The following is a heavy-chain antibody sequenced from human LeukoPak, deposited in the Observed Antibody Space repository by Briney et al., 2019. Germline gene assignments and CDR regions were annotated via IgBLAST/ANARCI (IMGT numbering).Heavy chain of an antibody. CDR2: INHSGST. Sequence: SETLSLTCTVSGGSISSSSYYWSWIRQPPGKGLEWIGEINHSGSTNYNPSLKSRVTISVDTSKNQFSLKLSSATAADTAVYYCARGKGRWFGELIRRLPYYMDVWGKGTTVTISS. J-gene: IGHJ6*03. CDR1: GGSISSSSYY. V-gene: IGHV4-39*07. CDR3: ARGKGRWFGELIRRLPYYMDV. D-gene: IGHD3-10*01.